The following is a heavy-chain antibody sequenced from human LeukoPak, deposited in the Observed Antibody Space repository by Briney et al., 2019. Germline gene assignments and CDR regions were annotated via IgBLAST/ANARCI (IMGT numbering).Heavy chain of an antibody. CDR1: GDSVSSNSVT. Sequence: SQTLSLTCAISGDSVSSNSVTWNWIRQSPSRGLEWLGRTYYRSKWYDDYAVAVKSRLTINPDTSKNQFSLQLNSVTPEDTAVYYCARDYKYAFDNWGQGTLVTVSS. D-gene: IGHD5-24*01. V-gene: IGHV6-1*01. CDR3: ARDYKYAFDN. CDR2: TYYRSKWYD. J-gene: IGHJ4*02.